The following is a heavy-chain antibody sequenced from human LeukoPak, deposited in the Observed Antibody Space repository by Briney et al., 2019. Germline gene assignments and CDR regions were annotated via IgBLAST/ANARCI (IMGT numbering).Heavy chain of an antibody. CDR2: ISAYNGNT. CDR3: ARGRVLLWFGEGAPSGMDV. J-gene: IGHJ6*02. V-gene: IGHV1-18*01. CDR1: GYTFTSYG. Sequence: ASVKVSCKASGYTFTSYGISWVRQAPGQGLEWMGWISAYNGNTNYAQKLQGRVTMTTDTSTSTAYMELRSLRSDDTAVYYCARGRVLLWFGEGAPSGMDVWGQGTTVTVSS. D-gene: IGHD3-10*01.